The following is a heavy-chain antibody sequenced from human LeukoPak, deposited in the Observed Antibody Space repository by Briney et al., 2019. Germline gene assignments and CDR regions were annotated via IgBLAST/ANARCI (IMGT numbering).Heavy chain of an antibody. J-gene: IGHJ2*01. D-gene: IGHD4-23*01. V-gene: IGHV4-4*09. CDR3: ATDYGGNSDWYFDL. CDR1: GGSISSYS. Sequence: PSETLSLTCGVSGGSISSYSWSWIRQPPGKALEWIGYISPSGTTSNNPSLESRVTILLNTSKKHVSLHLNSVTAADTAVYYCATDYGGNSDWYFDLWGCGTLVTVSS. CDR2: ISPSGTT.